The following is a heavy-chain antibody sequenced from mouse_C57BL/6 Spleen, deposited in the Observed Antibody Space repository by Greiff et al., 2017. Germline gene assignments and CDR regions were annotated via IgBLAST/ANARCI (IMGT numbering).Heavy chain of an antibody. CDR2: IYPRDGST. J-gene: IGHJ4*01. V-gene: IGHV1-85*01. CDR1: GYTFTSYD. D-gene: IGHD1-1*01. Sequence: VQLQQSGPELVKPGASVKLSCKASGYTFTSYDINWVKQRPGQGLEWIGWIYPRDGSTKYNEKFKGKATLTVDTSSSTAYMELHSLTSEDSAVYFCARRRGGSSFYYAMDYWGQGTSVTVSS. CDR3: ARRRGGSSFYYAMDY.